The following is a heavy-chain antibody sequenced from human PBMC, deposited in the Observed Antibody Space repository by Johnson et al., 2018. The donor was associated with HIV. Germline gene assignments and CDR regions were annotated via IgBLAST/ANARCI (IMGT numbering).Heavy chain of an antibody. V-gene: IGHV3-30*19. J-gene: IGHJ3*02. CDR3: ARVTSSVTTAKYGAFDI. CDR1: GFTFSSYG. Sequence: QMLLVESGGGVVQPGRSLRLSCAASGFTFSSYGMHWVRQAPGKGLEWVAVIWYDGSNKYYADSVKGRFTISRDNSKSTLYLQMNSLGPEDTAVFYCARVTSSVTTAKYGAFDIWGQGTMVTVSS. D-gene: IGHD4-17*01. CDR2: IWYDGSNK.